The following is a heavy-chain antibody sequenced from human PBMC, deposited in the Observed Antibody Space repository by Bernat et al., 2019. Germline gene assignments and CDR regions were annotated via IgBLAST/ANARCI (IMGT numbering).Heavy chain of an antibody. CDR1: GVSISSYY. CDR3: ARGHSSSPTIGY. J-gene: IGHJ4*02. V-gene: IGHV4-59*08. D-gene: IGHD6-13*01. Sequence: QVQLQESGPGLVKPSETLSLTCTVSGVSISSYYWSWIRQPPGKGLEWIGYIYYSGSTNYNPSLKSRVTISVDTSKNQFSLKLSSVTAADTAVYYCARGHSSSPTIGYWGQGTLVTVSS. CDR2: IYYSGST.